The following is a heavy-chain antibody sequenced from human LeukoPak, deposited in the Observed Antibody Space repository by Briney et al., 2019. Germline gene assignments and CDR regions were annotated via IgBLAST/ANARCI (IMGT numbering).Heavy chain of an antibody. CDR2: ISSNGDNT. CDR1: GFTFSSYS. CDR3: ARAPREGFSGSYHDY. J-gene: IGHJ4*02. V-gene: IGHV3-64*01. Sequence: GGSLRLSCAASGFTFSSYSMHWVRQAPGKGLEYVSAISSNGDNTYYANSVKGRFTISRDNSKNTLFLQMASLRGEDMALYYCARAPREGFSGSYHDYWGQGTLVTVSS. D-gene: IGHD1-26*01.